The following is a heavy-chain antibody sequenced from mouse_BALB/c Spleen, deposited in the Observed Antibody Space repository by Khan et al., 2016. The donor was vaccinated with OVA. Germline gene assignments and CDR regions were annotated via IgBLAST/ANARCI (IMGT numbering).Heavy chain of an antibody. CDR1: GFTFTDYY. V-gene: IGHV1-84*02. Sequence: QVQLQQSGPELVKPGASVKISCKASGFTFTDYYIHWVKQKPGQGLEWLGWIYPGGGNTKYNEKFKDMATLTVDTSSTTAYMQLSSLTSEDTAVYFCAKGGYYDNSLFEYWGQGTTLTVSS. J-gene: IGHJ2*01. CDR3: AKGGYYDNSLFEY. D-gene: IGHD1-1*01. CDR2: IYPGGGNT.